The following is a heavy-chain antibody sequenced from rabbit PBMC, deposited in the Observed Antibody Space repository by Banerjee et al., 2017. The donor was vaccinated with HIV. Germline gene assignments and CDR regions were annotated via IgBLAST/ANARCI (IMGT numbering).Heavy chain of an antibody. Sequence: QEQLEESGGGLVKPEGSLTLTCKASGFSFSNKYVMCWVRQAPGKGLEWIACIYTGSSGSTYYASWAKGRFTISKTSSTTVTLQMTSLTAADTATYFCARDLAGVVGWNLNLWGPGTLVTVS. V-gene: IGHV1S45*01. D-gene: IGHD4-1*01. CDR1: GFSFSNKYV. CDR3: ARDLAGVVGWNLNL. CDR2: IYTGSSGST. J-gene: IGHJ4*01.